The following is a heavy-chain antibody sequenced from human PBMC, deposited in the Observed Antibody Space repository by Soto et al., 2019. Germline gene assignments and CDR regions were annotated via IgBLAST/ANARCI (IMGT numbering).Heavy chain of an antibody. CDR3: ARVSVNSGPRGGYYGMDV. D-gene: IGHD5-12*01. J-gene: IGHJ6*02. CDR1: GGSISSGGYY. V-gene: IGHV4-31*03. Sequence: QVQLQESGPGLVKPSQTLSLTCTVSGGSISSGGYYWSWIRQHPGKGLEWIGYIYYSGSTYYNPSLKSRVTISVATSKNQFSLKLSSVTAADTAVYYCARVSVNSGPRGGYYGMDVWGQGTTVTVSS. CDR2: IYYSGST.